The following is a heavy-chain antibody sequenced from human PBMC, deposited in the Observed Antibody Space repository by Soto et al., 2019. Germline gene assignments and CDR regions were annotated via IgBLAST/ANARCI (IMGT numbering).Heavy chain of an antibody. J-gene: IGHJ3*01. V-gene: IGHV3-23*01. CDR2: ISDSGDRT. Sequence: EVQLMESGGGLVQPGGSLRLSCASSGFTLSMSAVNWVRQAPGKGLEWVSYISDSGDRTYYADSVKGRSTISRDRSKNTVSLQMDSLRAEETAVYYCAKDRGIIVKAGDAFDVWGQGTKVTVSS. CDR3: AKDRGIIVKAGDAFDV. D-gene: IGHD3-16*02. CDR1: GFTLSMSA.